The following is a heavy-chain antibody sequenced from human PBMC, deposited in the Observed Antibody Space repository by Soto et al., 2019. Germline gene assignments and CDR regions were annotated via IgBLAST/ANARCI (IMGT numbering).Heavy chain of an antibody. CDR1: GYTFTSYD. CDR3: ARGRTGITGWGRYYYYYMDV. CDR2: MNPNSGNT. J-gene: IGHJ6*03. D-gene: IGHD1-7*01. Sequence: GASVKASSKASGYTFTSYDLNWVRQATEQGLEWMGWMNPNSGNTGYAQKFQGRVTMTRNTSISTAYMELSSLRSEDTAVYYCARGRTGITGWGRYYYYYMDVWGKGTTVTVSS. V-gene: IGHV1-8*01.